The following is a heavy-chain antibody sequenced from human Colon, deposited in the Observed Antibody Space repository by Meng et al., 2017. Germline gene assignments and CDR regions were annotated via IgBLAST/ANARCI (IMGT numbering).Heavy chain of an antibody. J-gene: IGHJ3*01. CDR3: TTEIQNVAVTAIEPRDAFDF. V-gene: IGHV3-15*01. Sequence: GESLKISCAASGFTFRKAWMSWVRQAPGKGLEWVGHIKSKSDGGTTDYAAPVKGRFTISRDDSKNTLYVQMNSLKTEDTAVYYCTTEIQNVAVTAIEPRDAFDFWGQGTMVTVSS. CDR1: GFTFRKAW. D-gene: IGHD2-21*02. CDR2: IKSKSDGGTT.